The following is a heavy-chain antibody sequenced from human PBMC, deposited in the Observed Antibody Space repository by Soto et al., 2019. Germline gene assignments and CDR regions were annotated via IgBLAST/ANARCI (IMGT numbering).Heavy chain of an antibody. J-gene: IGHJ4*02. V-gene: IGHV1-2*02. D-gene: IGHD1-1*01. Sequence: ASVKVSCKASGYTFSDYYIHWVLQAPGQGLEWMGWINPNSGGTKYAPKFQGGVTMTRDTSITTAYMELSRLRSGDTAVYYCAREPATAKPEGVDFWGQGTLVTVSS. CDR3: AREPATAKPEGVDF. CDR1: GYTFSDYY. CDR2: INPNSGGT.